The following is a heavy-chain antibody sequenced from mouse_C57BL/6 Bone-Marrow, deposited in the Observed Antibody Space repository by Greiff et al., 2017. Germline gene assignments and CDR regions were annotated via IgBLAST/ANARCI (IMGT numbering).Heavy chain of an antibody. D-gene: IGHD2-4*01. J-gene: IGHJ4*01. CDR3: ARAWDYDGGYAMDY. Sequence: QVQLQQPGAELVMPGASVKLSCKASGYTFTSYWMHWVKQRPGQGLEWIGEIDPSDSYTNYNQKFKGKSTLTVDKSSSTAYMQLSSLTSEDSAVYYCARAWDYDGGYAMDYWGQGTSVTVSS. V-gene: IGHV1-69*01. CDR2: IDPSDSYT. CDR1: GYTFTSYW.